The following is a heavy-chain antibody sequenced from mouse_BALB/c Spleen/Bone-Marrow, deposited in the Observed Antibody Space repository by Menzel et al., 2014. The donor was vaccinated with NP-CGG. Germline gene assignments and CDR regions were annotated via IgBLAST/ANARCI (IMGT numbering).Heavy chain of an antibody. D-gene: IGHD1-1*01. V-gene: IGHV1S56*01. J-gene: IGHJ3*01. CDR1: GYTFTSYY. Sequence: VQLQQSGPEQVKPGASVKMSCKASGYTFTSYYIHWVKQRPGQGLEWIGWIYPGDGSTKYNEKFKGKTTLTADKSSSTAYMLLSSLTSEDSAIYFCARGDYYYGSSRAWFAYWGQGTLVTVSA. CDR2: IYPGDGST. CDR3: ARGDYYYGSSRAWFAY.